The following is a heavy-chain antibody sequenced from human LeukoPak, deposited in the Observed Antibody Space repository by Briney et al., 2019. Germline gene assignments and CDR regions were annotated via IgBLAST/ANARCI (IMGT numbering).Heavy chain of an antibody. CDR3: ASPSSSWFQDAFDI. CDR1: GGTFSSYA. CDR2: IIPIFGTA. J-gene: IGHJ3*02. Sequence: SVKVSCTASGGTFSSYAISWVRQAPGQGLEWMGGIIPIFGTANYAQKFQGRVTITADESTSTAYMELRSLRSDDTAVYYCASPSSSWFQDAFDIWGQGTMVTVSS. V-gene: IGHV1-69*13. D-gene: IGHD6-13*01.